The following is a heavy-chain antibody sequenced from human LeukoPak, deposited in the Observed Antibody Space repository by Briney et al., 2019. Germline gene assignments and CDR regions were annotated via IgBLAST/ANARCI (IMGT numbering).Heavy chain of an antibody. CDR2: VSGSGGIP. J-gene: IGHJ4*02. D-gene: IGHD3-16*01. Sequence: GGSLRLSCVTSGFTFSSFVMNWVRRAPGKGLEWISSVSGSGGIPYYAASVKGRFTVSRDNSKNTFFLHMNGLRVEDTALYYCAKDGRFGDFDHWGQGTLVAVSS. CDR3: AKDGRFGDFDH. V-gene: IGHV3-23*01. CDR1: GFTFSSFV.